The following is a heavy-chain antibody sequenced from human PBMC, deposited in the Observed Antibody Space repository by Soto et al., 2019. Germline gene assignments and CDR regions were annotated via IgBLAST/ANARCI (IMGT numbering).Heavy chain of an antibody. V-gene: IGHV3-23*01. Sequence: EVQLLESGGGLVQPGGSLRLSCAASGFTFSTYVMNWVRQAPGKGLEWVSTISYSADKTFYADSGKGRFTISRDNSRDTLVLQMNSVRADDAALYYCAGRAKTATTNWGAFDIWGQGTMVTVSS. CDR2: ISYSADKT. CDR1: GFTFSTYV. CDR3: AGRAKTATTNWGAFDI. D-gene: IGHD1-7*01. J-gene: IGHJ3*02.